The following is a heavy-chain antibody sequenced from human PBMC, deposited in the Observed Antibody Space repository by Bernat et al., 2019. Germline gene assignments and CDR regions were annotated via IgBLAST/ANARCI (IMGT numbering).Heavy chain of an antibody. CDR1: GFTFTSSA. CDR3: AAHATSLVEDYDFGSGKTVSDV. Sequence: QLQLVQTGPEVKKPGPSVKVSCKASGFTFTSSAVQWVRQARGQRLAWIGWNVVGSGNTNYTQNVQERVTINKDMSTSTAYMELSSLRSEDTAVYYCAAHATSLVEDYDFGSGKTVSDVWGKGTTVTVSS. J-gene: IGHJ6*04. D-gene: IGHD3-3*01. V-gene: IGHV1-58*01. CDR2: NVVGSGNT.